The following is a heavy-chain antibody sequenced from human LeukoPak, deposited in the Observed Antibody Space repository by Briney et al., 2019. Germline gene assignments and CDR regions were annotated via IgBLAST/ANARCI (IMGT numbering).Heavy chain of an antibody. V-gene: IGHV4-4*02. J-gene: IGHJ5*02. Sequence: PSETLSLTCTVSGGSINSNHWWSWVRQPPQKGLEWIGEVYHSGSTNYNPSLKSRVTISMDKSKNHFSLTLRSVTAADTAVYYCARAPITMVRGVTPTYWFDPWGQGTLVTVSS. D-gene: IGHD3-10*01. CDR3: ARAPITMVRGVTPTYWFDP. CDR1: GGSINSNHW. CDR2: VYHSGST.